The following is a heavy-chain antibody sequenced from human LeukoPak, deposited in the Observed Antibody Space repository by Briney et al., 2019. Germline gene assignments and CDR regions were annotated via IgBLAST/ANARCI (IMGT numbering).Heavy chain of an antibody. CDR1: GFTFSSYS. CDR3: VRGSSSGWYLIPY. CDR2: ISSSSSYI. D-gene: IGHD6-19*01. Sequence: GGSLRLSCAASGFTFSSYSMNWVRQAPGKGLEWVSSISSSSSYIYYADSVKGRFTISRDNAKNSLYLQMNSLRAEDRAVFYCVRGSSSGWYLIPYWGQGSLVTVSS. J-gene: IGHJ4*02. V-gene: IGHV3-21*01.